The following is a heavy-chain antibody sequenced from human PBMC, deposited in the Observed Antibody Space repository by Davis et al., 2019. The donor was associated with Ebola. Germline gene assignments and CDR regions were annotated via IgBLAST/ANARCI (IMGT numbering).Heavy chain of an antibody. D-gene: IGHD2-8*02. CDR3: ARDRPTGGTDYYYHGMDV. CDR1: GYTLTELS. CDR2: FDPEDGET. V-gene: IGHV1-24*01. J-gene: IGHJ6*02. Sequence: AASVKVSCKVSGYTLTELSMHWVRQAPGKGLEWMGGFDPEDGETIYAQKFQGRVTMTTDTSTSTAYMELSRLRSDDTAVYYCARDRPTGGTDYYYHGMDVWGQGTTVTVSS.